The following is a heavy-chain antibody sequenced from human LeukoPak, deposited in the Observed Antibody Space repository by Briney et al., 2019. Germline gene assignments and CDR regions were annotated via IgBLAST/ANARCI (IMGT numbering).Heavy chain of an antibody. V-gene: IGHV3-53*01. CDR3: ASCTVTTYDYHYYMDV. CDR2: IYSGGST. D-gene: IGHD4-11*01. CDR1: GFTVSSNY. Sequence: GGSLRLSCAASGFTVSSNYMSWVRQAPGKGLEWVSVIYSGGSTYYADSVKGRFTISRDNSKNTLYLQMNSLRAEDTAVYYCASCTVTTYDYHYYMDVWGKGTTVTVSS. J-gene: IGHJ6*03.